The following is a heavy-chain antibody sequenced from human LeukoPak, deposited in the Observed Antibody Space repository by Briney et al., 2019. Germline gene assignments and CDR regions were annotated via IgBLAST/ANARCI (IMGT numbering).Heavy chain of an antibody. CDR2: IWYDGSNK. CDR1: GFTFSSYG. CDR3: ARGDYGDYYYYYGMDV. J-gene: IGHJ6*02. Sequence: PGGSLRLSCAASGFTFSSYGMHWVRQAPGKGLERVAVIWYDGSNKYYADSVKGRFTISRDNSKNTLYLQMNSLRAEDTAVYYCARGDYGDYYYYYGMDVWGQGTTVTVSS. V-gene: IGHV3-33*01. D-gene: IGHD4-17*01.